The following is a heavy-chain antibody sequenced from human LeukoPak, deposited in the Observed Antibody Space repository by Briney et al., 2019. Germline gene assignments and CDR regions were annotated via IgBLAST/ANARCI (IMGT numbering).Heavy chain of an antibody. CDR2: ISGSGGST. Sequence: SGGSLRLSCAASGFTFSSYAMSWVRQAPGKGLEWVSVISGSGGSTHSAESVKGRFTISRDNSKNTLYLQMNSLRAEDTAVYYCATETAGFDYWGQGTLVTVSS. CDR3: ATETAGFDY. D-gene: IGHD5-18*01. V-gene: IGHV3-23*01. CDR1: GFTFSSYA. J-gene: IGHJ4*02.